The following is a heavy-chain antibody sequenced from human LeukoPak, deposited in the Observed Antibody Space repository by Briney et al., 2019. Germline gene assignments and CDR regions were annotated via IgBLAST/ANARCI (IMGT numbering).Heavy chain of an antibody. CDR1: GFTFSSYG. Sequence: GGSLRLSCAASGFTFSSYGMHWVRQAPGKGLEWVAVISYDGSNKYHADSVKGRFTISRDNSKNTLYLQMNSLRAEDTAVYYCAKGIAAAGDVLGYWGQGTLVTVSS. J-gene: IGHJ4*02. CDR3: AKGIAAAGDVLGY. V-gene: IGHV3-30*18. CDR2: ISYDGSNK. D-gene: IGHD6-13*01.